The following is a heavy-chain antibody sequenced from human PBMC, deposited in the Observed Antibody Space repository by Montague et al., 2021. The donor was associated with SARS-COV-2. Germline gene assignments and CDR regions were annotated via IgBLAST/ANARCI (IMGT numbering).Heavy chain of an antibody. CDR2: TSYSGST. CDR3: ARWGEYYDSPYYYYAMDV. J-gene: IGHJ6*02. CDR1: GGSISPYY. D-gene: IGHD3-3*01. V-gene: IGHV4-59*12. Sequence: SETLSLTCTVSGGSISPYYWSWIRQSPGKGLECIGYTSYSGSTDYNPSLKSRVTISIDTSKNQFSLKLSSVTAADTAMYYCARWGEYYDSPYYYYAMDVWGQGTTVTVSS.